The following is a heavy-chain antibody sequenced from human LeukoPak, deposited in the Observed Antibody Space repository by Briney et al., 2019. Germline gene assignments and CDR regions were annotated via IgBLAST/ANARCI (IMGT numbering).Heavy chain of an antibody. V-gene: IGHV4-59*01. D-gene: IGHD2-21*02. J-gene: IGHJ3*02. CDR3: ARDSVVVTATEGRKDSFDI. CDR1: GGSISSYY. CDR2: IYYSGST. Sequence: PSETLSLTCTVSGGSISSYYWSWIRQPPGKGLEWIGYIYYSGSTNYNPSLKSRVTISVDTSKNQFSLKVISVTAADTAVYYCARDSVVVTATEGRKDSFDIWGQGTMVTVSS.